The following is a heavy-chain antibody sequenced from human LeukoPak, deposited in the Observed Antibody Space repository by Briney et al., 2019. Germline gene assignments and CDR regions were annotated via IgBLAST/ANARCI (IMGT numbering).Heavy chain of an antibody. CDR1: GGSISSYY. D-gene: IGHD3-22*01. Sequence: SETLSLTCTVSGGSISSYYWSWIRQPPGKGLEWIGYIYYSGSTNYNPSLKSRVTISVDTSKNQFSLKLSSVTAADTAVYYCAGADYDSGGYDAFDIWGQGTMVTVSS. CDR2: IYYSGST. V-gene: IGHV4-59*01. J-gene: IGHJ3*02. CDR3: AGADYDSGGYDAFDI.